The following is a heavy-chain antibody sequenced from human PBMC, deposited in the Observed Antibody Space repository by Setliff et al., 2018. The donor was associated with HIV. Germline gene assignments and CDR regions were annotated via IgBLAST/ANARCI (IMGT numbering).Heavy chain of an antibody. Sequence: SETLSLTCIVSGGSISGYYWSWIRQPAEKGLEWIGRIYSSGSINYNPSLKSRVTMSVDTSKNQFSLKLTSVTAADTAVYYCARDLPELTGRSFDPWGQGMLVTVSS. V-gene: IGHV4-4*07. CDR3: ARDLPELTGRSFDP. D-gene: IGHD7-27*01. CDR2: IYSSGSI. CDR1: GGSISGYY. J-gene: IGHJ5*02.